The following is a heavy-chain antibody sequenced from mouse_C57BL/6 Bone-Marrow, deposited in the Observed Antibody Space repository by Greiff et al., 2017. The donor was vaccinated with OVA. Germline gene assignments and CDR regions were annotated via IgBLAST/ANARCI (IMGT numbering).Heavy chain of an antibody. CDR3: ARGGRYEYDEGYYYAMDY. J-gene: IGHJ4*01. CDR2: IDPNSGGT. V-gene: IGHV1-72*01. D-gene: IGHD2-4*01. CDR1: GYTFTSYW. Sequence: QVQLQQPGAELVKPGASVKLSCKASGYTFTSYWMHWVKQRPGRGLEWIGRIDPNSGGTKYNEKFKSKATLTVDKPSSTAYMQLSSLTSEDSAVYYCARGGRYEYDEGYYYAMDYWGQGTSVTVSS.